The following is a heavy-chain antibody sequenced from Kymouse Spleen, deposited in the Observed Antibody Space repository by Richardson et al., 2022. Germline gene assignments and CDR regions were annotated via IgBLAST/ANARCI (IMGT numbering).Heavy chain of an antibody. CDR3: AREACTNGVCYGAFDI. Sequence: EVQLVESGGGLVQPGGSLRLSCAASGFTFSSYDMHWVRQATGKGLEWVSAIGTAGDTYYPGSVKGRFTISRENAKNSLYLQMNSLRAGDTAVYYCAREACTNGVCYGAFDIWGQGTMVTVSS. V-gene: IGHV3-13*01. CDR2: IGTAGDT. J-gene: IGHJ3*02. D-gene: IGHD2-8*01. CDR1: GFTFSSYD.